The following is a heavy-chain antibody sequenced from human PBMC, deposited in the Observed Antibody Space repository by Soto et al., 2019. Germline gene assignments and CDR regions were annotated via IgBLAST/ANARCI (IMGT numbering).Heavy chain of an antibody. Sequence: SETVSLTCAVYGGSFSGYYWSWIRQPPGKGLEWIGEINHSGSTNYNPSLKSRVTISVDTSKNQFSLKLSSVTAADTAVYYCARRDFWSGYFNWFDPWGQGTLVTVSS. CDR1: GGSFSGYY. J-gene: IGHJ5*02. CDR3: ARRDFWSGYFNWFDP. CDR2: INHSGST. V-gene: IGHV4-34*01. D-gene: IGHD3-3*01.